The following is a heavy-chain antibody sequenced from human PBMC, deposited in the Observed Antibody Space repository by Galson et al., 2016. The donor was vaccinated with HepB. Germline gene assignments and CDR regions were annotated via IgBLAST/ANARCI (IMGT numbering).Heavy chain of an antibody. CDR1: GYTFTSYT. CDR3: ARGYCGSTIRYYYYGMDV. J-gene: IGHJ6*02. Sequence: SVKVSCKVSGYTFTSYTMHWVRQAPGQRPEWMGWINAGDGNTIYSQAVQGRLTITRDTSATTASMELSSLRSEDTAVYYCARGYCGSTIRYYYYGMDVWGQGTTVTVSS. CDR2: INAGDGNT. V-gene: IGHV1-3*01. D-gene: IGHD2-2*01.